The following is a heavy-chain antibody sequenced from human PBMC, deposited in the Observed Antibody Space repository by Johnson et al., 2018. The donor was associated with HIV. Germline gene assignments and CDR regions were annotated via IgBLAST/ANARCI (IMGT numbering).Heavy chain of an antibody. CDR3: ARDFVAFGECTAFDI. CDR2: INWNGGST. CDR1: GFTFSTYW. V-gene: IGHV3-20*04. J-gene: IGHJ3*02. D-gene: IGHD3-10*01. Sequence: EVQLVESGGGLVQPGGSLRLSCAASGFTFSTYWMHWVRQAPGKGLEWVSGINWNGGSTGYADSVKGRFTISRDNAKNSLYLQMNSLRAEDTALYYCARDFVAFGECTAFDIWGQGTMVAVSS.